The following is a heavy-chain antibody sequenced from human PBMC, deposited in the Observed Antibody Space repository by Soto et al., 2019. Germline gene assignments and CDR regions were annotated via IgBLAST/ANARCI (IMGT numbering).Heavy chain of an antibody. J-gene: IGHJ3*01. CDR1: GFTFSSSE. V-gene: IGHV3-48*03. CDR3: ASRGSS. D-gene: IGHD2-2*01. CDR2: IHPAGQPI. Sequence: EVQLVESGGGLVPPGGSLRLSCVASGFTFSSSEMYWVRQAPGKGLEWVSYIHPAGQPIFYADSVKGRFTISRDNAKNSLYLQMNSLRAEDTAVYYCASRGSSWGQGTMVTVSS.